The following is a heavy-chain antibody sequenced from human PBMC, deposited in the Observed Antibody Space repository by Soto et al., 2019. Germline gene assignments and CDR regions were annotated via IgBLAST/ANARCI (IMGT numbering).Heavy chain of an antibody. CDR1: GYTFTPYW. Sequence: PGESLKISCKGSGYTFTPYWIAWVRQMPGKGLEWMGMIYSGDSDTRYSPPFEGQVTISVDNSITTAYLQWSSLKASDTAIYYCARYCSGGSCFSDRAMDVWGQGTTVTVSS. CDR2: IYSGDSDT. CDR3: ARYCSGGSCFSDRAMDV. D-gene: IGHD2-15*01. J-gene: IGHJ6*02. V-gene: IGHV5-51*01.